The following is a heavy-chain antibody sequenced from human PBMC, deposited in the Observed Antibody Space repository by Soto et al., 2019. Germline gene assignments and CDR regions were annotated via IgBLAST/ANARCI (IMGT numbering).Heavy chain of an antibody. Sequence: SETLSLTCAVSSGSISSSNWWSWVRQPPGKGLEWIGEIYHSGSTNYNPSLKSRVTISVDKSKNQFSLKLSSVTAADTAVYYCAGERYCSGGSCHPGVFQHWGQGTLVTVSS. CDR2: IYHSGST. V-gene: IGHV4-4*02. CDR3: AGERYCSGGSCHPGVFQH. D-gene: IGHD2-15*01. J-gene: IGHJ1*01. CDR1: SGSISSSNW.